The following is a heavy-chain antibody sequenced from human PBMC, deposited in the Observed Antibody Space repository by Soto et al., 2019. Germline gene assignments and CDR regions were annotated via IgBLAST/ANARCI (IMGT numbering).Heavy chain of an antibody. Sequence: LRLSCAASGFTFSRYWMHWVRQAPGKGLVWVSRINIYGSSTDYADSVKGRFTISRDNAKNMLYLQMNSLRVEDSAVYYCARGWIGDLNDAFDIWGQGTLVTVSS. D-gene: IGHD2-2*03. CDR1: GFTFSRYW. J-gene: IGHJ3*02. CDR2: INIYGSST. CDR3: ARGWIGDLNDAFDI. V-gene: IGHV3-74*01.